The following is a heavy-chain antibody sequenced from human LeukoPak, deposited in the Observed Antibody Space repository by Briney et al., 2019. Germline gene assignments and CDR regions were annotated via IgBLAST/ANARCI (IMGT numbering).Heavy chain of an antibody. CDR1: GFTFRGFS. D-gene: IGHD3-10*01. CDR3: ARAGSHWHYVY. J-gene: IGHJ4*02. V-gene: IGHV3-7*01. Sequence: PGGSLRPSCAASGFTFRGFSMSWVRQSPTKGLEWVANIKQDGSERYYVDSVKGRLTISRDNAKNSLSLQMNNLRVEDTAVYYCARAGSHWHYVYWGQGTVVTVSS. CDR2: IKQDGSER.